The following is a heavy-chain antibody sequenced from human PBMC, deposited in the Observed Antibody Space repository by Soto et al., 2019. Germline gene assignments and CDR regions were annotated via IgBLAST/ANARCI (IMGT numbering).Heavy chain of an antibody. D-gene: IGHD3-10*01. Sequence: EVQLVESGGGLVKPGGSLRLSCAASGFTFSIYTMNWVRQAPGKGLEWVSSISSGSNDIYYADSVKGRFTISRDNAKNSLYLQMNSLIVEDTAVYYCARVPDRGPSLSDIWGQGTMVTVSS. CDR3: ARVPDRGPSLSDI. V-gene: IGHV3-21*01. J-gene: IGHJ3*02. CDR1: GFTFSIYT. CDR2: ISSGSNDI.